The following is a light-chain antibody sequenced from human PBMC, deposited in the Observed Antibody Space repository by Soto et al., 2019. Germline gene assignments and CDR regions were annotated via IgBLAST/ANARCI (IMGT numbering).Light chain of an antibody. J-gene: IGKJ2*01. CDR2: AGS. Sequence: AVQMSESPSSSCGCSGDWTIMSFLASQAISSYLAWYQQKPGKAPKLLVYAGSTLQYGVPSRFSGSGSGTDFTLTISCLQSEDFTTYISEQYSSYLHTFGQRTKVDVK. CDR3: EQYSSYLHT. V-gene: IGKV1-8*01. CDR1: QAISSY.